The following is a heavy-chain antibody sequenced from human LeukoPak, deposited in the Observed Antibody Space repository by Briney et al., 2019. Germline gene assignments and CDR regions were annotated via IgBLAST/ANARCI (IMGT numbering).Heavy chain of an antibody. CDR2: ISSSSSSI. D-gene: IGHD2-2*01. CDR1: EFSFSIYS. V-gene: IGHV3-21*01. CDR3: ARGPPCTSTSCYVTGALDI. Sequence: GGSLRLSCAASEFSFSIYSMKWVRQAPGRGLEWVSSISSSSSSIYYADSLKGRSTISRDNAKDSLFLQMKSLRDEDTAVYFCARGPPCTSTSCYVTGALDIWGQGTMVTVSS. J-gene: IGHJ3*02.